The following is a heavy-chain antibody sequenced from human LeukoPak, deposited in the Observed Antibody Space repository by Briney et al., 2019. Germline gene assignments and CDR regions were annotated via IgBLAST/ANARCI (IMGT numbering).Heavy chain of an antibody. CDR2: FDPEDGET. J-gene: IGHJ1*01. D-gene: IGHD6-13*01. V-gene: IGHV1-24*01. Sequence: ASVKVSCKVSGYTLSELSMHWVRQAPGKGLEWMGGFDPEDGETIYAQKFQGRVTMTEDTSTDTAYMELSSLRSEDTAVYYCATLSSSWYKYFQHWGQGTLVTVSS. CDR1: GYTLSELS. CDR3: ATLSSSWYKYFQH.